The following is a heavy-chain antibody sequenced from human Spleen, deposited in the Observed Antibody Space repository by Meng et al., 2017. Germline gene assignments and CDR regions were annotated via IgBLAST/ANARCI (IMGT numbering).Heavy chain of an antibody. V-gene: IGHV1-2*02. CDR2: INPNSGGT. D-gene: IGHD6-25*01. Sequence: QVQLVESEAEVKKPGASVKVSCKTSGYTFTGFYMHWVRQAPGQGLEWMGWINPNSGGTNYARKFQGRVTMTRDTSISTAYMELSRLRSDDTAVYYCARDEDISAAGKLFGDYWGQGTLVTVSS. CDR1: GYTFTGFY. CDR3: ARDEDISAAGKLFGDY. J-gene: IGHJ4*02.